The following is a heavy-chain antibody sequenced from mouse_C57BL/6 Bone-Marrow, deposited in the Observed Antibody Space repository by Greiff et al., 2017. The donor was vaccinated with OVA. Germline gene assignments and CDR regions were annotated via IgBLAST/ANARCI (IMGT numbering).Heavy chain of an antibody. V-gene: IGHV1-69*01. CDR2: IDPSDSYT. D-gene: IGHD1-1*01. Sequence: QVQLQQPGAELVMPGASVKLSCKASGYTFTSYWMHWVKQRPGQGLEWIGEIDPSDSYTNYNQKFKGKSTLTVDKSSSTAYMQLSSLTSEDSAVYYCASRGYGSSYDWYFDVWGTGTTVTVSS. CDR3: ASRGYGSSYDWYFDV. CDR1: GYTFTSYW. J-gene: IGHJ1*03.